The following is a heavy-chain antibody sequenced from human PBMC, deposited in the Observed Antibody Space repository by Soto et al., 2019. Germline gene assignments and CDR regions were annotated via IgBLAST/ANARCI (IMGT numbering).Heavy chain of an antibody. Sequence: ASLKVSCKAPGSTFSSYAISCVRQAPGQGLEYMGIINPSGGTTNYAQKFQGRVTLTMDTSTSTVHMEVSSLRSDDTAIYYCARGSGASNDLWGHGTLVTVS. CDR3: ARGSGASNDL. CDR2: INPSGGTT. D-gene: IGHD1-26*01. V-gene: IGHV1-46*01. J-gene: IGHJ5*02. CDR1: GSTFSSYA.